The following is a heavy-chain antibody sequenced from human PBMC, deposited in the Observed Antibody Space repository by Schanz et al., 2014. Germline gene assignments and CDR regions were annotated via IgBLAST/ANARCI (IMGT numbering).Heavy chain of an antibody. Sequence: QVQLVESGGGLVKPGGSLRLSCVVSGFIFSDHYMSWIRQAPGKGLEWISYISSGSSTIHYADSVKGRFTISRDNAKNSLYLQMNSLRAEDTAVYYCAKELRPGTERPRGNFDYWGQGTLVTVSP. CDR2: ISSGSSTI. J-gene: IGHJ4*02. D-gene: IGHD1-7*01. V-gene: IGHV3-11*01. CDR1: GFIFSDHY. CDR3: AKELRPGTERPRGNFDY.